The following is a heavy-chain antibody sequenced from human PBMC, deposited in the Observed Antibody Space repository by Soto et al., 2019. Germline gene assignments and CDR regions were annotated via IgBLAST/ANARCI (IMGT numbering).Heavy chain of an antibody. CDR1: GFTFNNYS. CDR3: VRGSHGDY. D-gene: IGHD2-15*01. CDR2: IDHDGTT. J-gene: IGHJ4*02. V-gene: IGHV3-74*01. Sequence: EVQLVQSGGDLVQPGGSLRLSCAGSGFTFNNYSMHWVRQAPGKGLEWVSRIDHDGTTDDAASVRGRFTISRDNTENTLSMQMTSLKSEDKAGYYGVRGSHGDYWGQGTLVTVSS.